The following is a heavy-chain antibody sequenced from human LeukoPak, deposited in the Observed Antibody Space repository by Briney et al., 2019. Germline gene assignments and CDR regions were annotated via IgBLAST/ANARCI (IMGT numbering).Heavy chain of an antibody. Sequence: PGGSLRLSCAASGFTFSSYWMSWVRQAPGKGLEWVANIKQDGSGKYYVDSVKGRFTISRDNAKNSLYLQMNSLRAEDTAVYYRARVGCSGGSCYSGRGPFDPWGQGTLVTVSS. CDR1: GFTFSSYW. D-gene: IGHD2-15*01. CDR2: IKQDGSGK. CDR3: ARVGCSGGSCYSGRGPFDP. J-gene: IGHJ5*02. V-gene: IGHV3-7*01.